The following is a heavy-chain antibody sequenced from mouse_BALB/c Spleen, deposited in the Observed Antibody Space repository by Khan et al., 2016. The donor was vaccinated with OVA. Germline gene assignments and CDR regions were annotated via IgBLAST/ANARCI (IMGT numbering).Heavy chain of an antibody. J-gene: IGHJ3*01. CDR3: AREWGSWCPY. Sequence: QIQLVQSGTELARPGASVKLSCKASGYIFIDYNINWVKQRTGQGLEWIGEISPGSGNTYYNEKFKGKATLTADKSSSTAYMQLSSLTSEDSAVYFCAREWGSWCPYWGKGTLITVSA. V-gene: IGHV1-77*01. CDR2: ISPGSGNT. D-gene: IGHD1-3*01. CDR1: GYIFIDYN.